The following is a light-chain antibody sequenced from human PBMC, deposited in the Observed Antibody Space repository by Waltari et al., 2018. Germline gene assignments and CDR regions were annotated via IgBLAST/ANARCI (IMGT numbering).Light chain of an antibody. CDR3: AAWDDNLNGWA. CDR2: TDN. Sequence: QPLLPQPPSASGPPGQRLTISCSGRSANIDHNTLRWYQQVPGAAPRILMYTDNQRPSGVPDRFSGSKSGSSASLAISGLRPEDEADYYCAAWDDNLNGWAFGGGTKVTVL. CDR1: SANIDHNT. V-gene: IGLV1-44*01. J-gene: IGLJ3*02.